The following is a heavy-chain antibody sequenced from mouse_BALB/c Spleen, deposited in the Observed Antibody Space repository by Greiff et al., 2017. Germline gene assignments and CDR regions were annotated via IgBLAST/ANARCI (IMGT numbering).Heavy chain of an antibody. J-gene: IGHJ2*01. V-gene: IGHV1-20*02. D-gene: IGHD1-2*01. CDR2: INPYNGDT. Sequence: VQLKQSGPELVKPGASVKISCKASGYSFTGYFMNWVMQSHGKSLEWIGRINPYNGDTFYNQKFKGKATLTVDKSSSTAHMELRSLASEDSAVYYCARRATTAFDYWGQGTTLTVSS. CDR3: ARRATTAFDY. CDR1: GYSFTGYF.